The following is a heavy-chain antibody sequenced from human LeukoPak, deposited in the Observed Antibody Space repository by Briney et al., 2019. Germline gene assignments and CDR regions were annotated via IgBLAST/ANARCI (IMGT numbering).Heavy chain of an antibody. Sequence: GGSLRLSCAAAGFTFSSHWMHWVRQAPGEGLVWGSRINAEATNTIYADSVKGRFTISRDNAKNTLYLQMNTLRAEDTAVYYYPRGETYYYHALDVWGQGTTVTVSS. V-gene: IGHV3-74*01. J-gene: IGHJ6*02. CDR1: GFTFSSHW. CDR2: INAEATNT. CDR3: PRGETYYYHALDV.